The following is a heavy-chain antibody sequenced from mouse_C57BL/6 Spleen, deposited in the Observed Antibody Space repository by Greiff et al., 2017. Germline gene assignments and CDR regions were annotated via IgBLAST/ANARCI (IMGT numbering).Heavy chain of an antibody. Sequence: QVQLKQSGAELVKPGASVKLSCKASGYTFTSYWMPWVKQRPGRGLEWIGRIDPNSGGTKYNEKFKSKATLTVDKPSSTAYMQLSSLTSEDSAVYYGARGKVYYDYDVAYWGQGTTLTVSS. D-gene: IGHD2-4*01. J-gene: IGHJ2*01. CDR2: IDPNSGGT. CDR1: GYTFTSYW. V-gene: IGHV1-72*01. CDR3: ARGKVYYDYDVAY.